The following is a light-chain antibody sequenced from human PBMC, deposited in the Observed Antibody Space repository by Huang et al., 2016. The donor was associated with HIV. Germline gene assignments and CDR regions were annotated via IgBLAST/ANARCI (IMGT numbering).Light chain of an antibody. CDR1: QSISSY. V-gene: IGKV1-39*01. Sequence: DIQMTQSPSSLSASVGDRVTITCRASQSISSYLNWYQQQPGKAPKLLIYAASSLQSGVPARFSGRGSRTDVTLTISRLQPEDFATYDCQQSYSTASSVGQGTRLGI. CDR3: QQSYSTASS. J-gene: IGKJ5*01. CDR2: AAS.